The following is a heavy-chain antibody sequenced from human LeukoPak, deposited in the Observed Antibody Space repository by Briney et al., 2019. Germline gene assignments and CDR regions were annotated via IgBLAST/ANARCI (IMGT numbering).Heavy chain of an antibody. J-gene: IGHJ3*02. V-gene: IGHV3-21*01. CDR1: GFTFSSCS. CDR3: ARDRGTPARAFDI. CDR2: ISSSSSYI. Sequence: NPGGSLRLSCAASGFTFSSCSMNWVRQAPGKGLEWVSSISSSSSYIYYADSVKGRFTISRDNAKNSLYLQMNSLRAEDTAVYYCARDRGTPARAFDIWGQGTMVTVSS. D-gene: IGHD3-10*01.